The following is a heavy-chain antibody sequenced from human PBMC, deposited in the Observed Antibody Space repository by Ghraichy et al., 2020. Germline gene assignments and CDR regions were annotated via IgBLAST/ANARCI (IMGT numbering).Heavy chain of an antibody. CDR2: ISYDGSNK. CDR1: GFTFSSYA. D-gene: IGHD6-13*01. V-gene: IGHV3-30*04. J-gene: IGHJ6*03. Sequence: GGSLRLSCAASGFTFSSYAMHWVRQAPGKGLEWVAVISYDGSNKYYADSVKGRFTISRDNSKNTLYLQMNSLRAEDTAVYYCARGGEQQLVPDYYYMDVWGKGTTVTVSS. CDR3: ARGGEQQLVPDYYYMDV.